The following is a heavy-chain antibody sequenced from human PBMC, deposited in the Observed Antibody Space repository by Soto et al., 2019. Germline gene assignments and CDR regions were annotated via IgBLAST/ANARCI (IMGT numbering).Heavy chain of an antibody. J-gene: IGHJ4*02. CDR3: ARGERYYDFWSAYFDY. CDR1: GGSFSGYY. D-gene: IGHD3-3*01. CDR2: INHSGST. V-gene: IGHV4-34*01. Sequence: NPSETLSLTCAVYGGSFSGYYWSWIRQPPGKGLEWIGEINHSGSTNYNPSLKSRVTISVDTSKNQFSLKLSSVTAADTAVYYCARGERYYDFWSAYFDYWGQGTLVTVSS.